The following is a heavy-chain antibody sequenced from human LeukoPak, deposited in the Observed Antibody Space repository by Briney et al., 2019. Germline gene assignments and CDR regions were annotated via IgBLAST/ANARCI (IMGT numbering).Heavy chain of an antibody. Sequence: SETLSLTCTVSGGSISSHYWSWIRQPPGKGLEWIGYIYYSGSTNYNPSLKSRVTISVDTSKNQFSLKLSSVTAADTAVYYCVKEFKGPGPTSLFDYGGQEPWSPSPQ. CDR2: IYYSGST. CDR1: GGSISSHY. V-gene: IGHV4-59*11. J-gene: IGHJ4*01. CDR3: VKEFKGPGPTSLFDY.